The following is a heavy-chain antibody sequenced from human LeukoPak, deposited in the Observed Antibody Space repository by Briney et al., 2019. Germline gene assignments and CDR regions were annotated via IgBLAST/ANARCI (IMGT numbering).Heavy chain of an antibody. J-gene: IGHJ4*02. CDR3: ARPRITMVRGVIGGLFY. CDR1: GGSISSSSYY. D-gene: IGHD3-10*01. CDR2: IYYSGST. V-gene: IGHV4-39*07. Sequence: SETLSLTCTVSGGSISSSSYYWGWIRQPPGTGLEWIGSIYYSGSTYYNPSLKSRVTISVDTSKNQFSLKLSSVTAADTAVYYCARPRITMVRGVIGGLFYWGQGTLVTVSS.